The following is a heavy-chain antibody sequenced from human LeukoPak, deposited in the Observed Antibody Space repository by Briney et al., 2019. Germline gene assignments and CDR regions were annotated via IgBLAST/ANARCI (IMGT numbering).Heavy chain of an antibody. CDR2: ISSLSGTL. CDR3: ARLYDGSAYHADHFDY. Sequence: GGSLRLSCAASGFTFSSYSMNWVRQAPGKGLEWVSYISSLSGTLDYADSVKGRFTISRDNAKNSLYLQMNSLRAEDTAVYYCARLYDGSAYHADHFDYWGQGTLVIVSS. J-gene: IGHJ4*02. D-gene: IGHD3-22*01. V-gene: IGHV3-48*04. CDR1: GFTFSSYS.